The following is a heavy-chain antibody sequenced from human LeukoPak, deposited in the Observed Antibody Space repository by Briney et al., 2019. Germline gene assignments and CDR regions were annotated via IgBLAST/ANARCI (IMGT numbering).Heavy chain of an antibody. CDR2: MNPNIGNT. CDR3: ARGRNYGNLANDFAY. J-gene: IGHJ4*02. V-gene: IGHV1-8*01. Sequence: ASVKVSFKASGYTFTSYDINWVRQATGQGLEWMGWMNPNIGNTGYAQKFQGRVTITTNSSISTAYMELSSLRSEDTAVYYCARGRNYGNLANDFAYWGQRTLVTVSS. CDR1: GYTFTSYD. D-gene: IGHD4-11*01.